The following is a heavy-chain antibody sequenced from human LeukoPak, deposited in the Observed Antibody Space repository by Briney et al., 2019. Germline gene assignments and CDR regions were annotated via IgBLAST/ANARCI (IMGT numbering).Heavy chain of an antibody. CDR3: VQDRSPRPDY. Sequence: SETLSLTCTVSGGSIISGTYSWSWIRQPPGKGLEWIGYIYYSGTTYYNPSLKSRVSISIDTSKNYFSLKLSSVTAADTAVYYCVQDRSPRPDYWGQGTLVTVSS. CDR2: IYYSGTT. V-gene: IGHV4-30-4*07. D-gene: IGHD3-22*01. CDR1: GGSIISGTYS. J-gene: IGHJ4*02.